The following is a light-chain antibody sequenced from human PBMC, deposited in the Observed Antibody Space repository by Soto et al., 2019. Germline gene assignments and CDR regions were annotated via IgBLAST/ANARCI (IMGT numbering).Light chain of an antibody. V-gene: IGKV2-28*01. CDR3: MQALQSPFT. Sequence: DIVMTQSPLSLPVTPGEPASISCRSSQSLLHSNGYKYWNWYLQKPGQSPLLLIYLTSTRASGVPDRFSGSVSGTDFTLKISKVEADDVGVYYCMQALQSPFTFGPGTKVYIK. J-gene: IGKJ3*01. CDR1: QSLLHSNGYKY. CDR2: LTS.